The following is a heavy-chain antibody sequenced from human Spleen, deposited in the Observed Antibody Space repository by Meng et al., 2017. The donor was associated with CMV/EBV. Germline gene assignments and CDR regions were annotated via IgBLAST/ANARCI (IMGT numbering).Heavy chain of an antibody. CDR2: IYYSEST. J-gene: IGHJ5*02. D-gene: IGHD5-18*01. CDR3: ASSLDKYSYGWGWFDP. CDR1: AVSSGGYY. V-gene: IGHV4-31*02. Sequence: AVSSGGYYWRWIRQHPEKRLKWIGYIYYSESTYYNPSLKSRVTMSVDTSKNQFSLKLSSVTAADTAVYYCASSLDKYSYGWGWFDPWGQGTLVTVSS.